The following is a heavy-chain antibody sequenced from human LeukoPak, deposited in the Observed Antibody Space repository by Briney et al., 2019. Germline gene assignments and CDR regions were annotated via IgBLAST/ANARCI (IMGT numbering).Heavy chain of an antibody. D-gene: IGHD1-1*01. J-gene: IGHJ5*02. V-gene: IGHV3-23*01. CDR2: ISGSGGYT. CDR3: AKDLLDVGSRWFDP. Sequence: GGSLRPSCAASGFNFSSYAMSWVRQAPGRGLEWVSTISGSGGYTYYADSVKGRFTISRDNSKNTLYVQMHSLRAEDTAVYYCAKDLLDVGSRWFDPSGQGTLVTVSS. CDR1: GFNFSSYA.